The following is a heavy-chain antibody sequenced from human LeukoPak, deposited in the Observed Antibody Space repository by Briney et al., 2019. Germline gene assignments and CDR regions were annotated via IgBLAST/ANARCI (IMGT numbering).Heavy chain of an antibody. D-gene: IGHD5-24*01. V-gene: IGHV3-53*01. Sequence: GGSLRLSCAASGFTVSSNYMSWVRQAPGKGLEWVSVIYSGGSTYYADSVKGRFTISRDNSKNTLYLQMNSLRAEDTAVYYCASTPRGGYNLPFDYWGQGTLVTVSS. CDR2: IYSGGST. CDR3: ASTPRGGYNLPFDY. CDR1: GFTVSSNY. J-gene: IGHJ4*02.